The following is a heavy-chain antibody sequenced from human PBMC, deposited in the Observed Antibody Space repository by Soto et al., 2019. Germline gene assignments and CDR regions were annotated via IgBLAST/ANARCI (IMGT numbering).Heavy chain of an antibody. D-gene: IGHD7-27*01. CDR2: IIPVIDTA. CDR1: GGTFN. V-gene: IGHV1-69*06. J-gene: IGHJ3*02. CDR3: ARGSGADAFDI. Sequence: QVQLVQSGAEVKQPGSSVKVSCKVSGGTFNIRWVRQAPGQGLEWMGGIIPVIDTANYARKFQGRVTITADRATNVVYLEMRSLRFEDTAVYYCARGSGADAFDIWGQGTVVTVSS.